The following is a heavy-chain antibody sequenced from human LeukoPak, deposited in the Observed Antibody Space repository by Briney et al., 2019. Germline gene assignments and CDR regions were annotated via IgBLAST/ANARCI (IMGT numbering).Heavy chain of an antibody. V-gene: IGHV1-69*13. Sequence: GASVKVSCKASEGTFSSYAISWVRQAPGQGLEWMGGIIPIFGTANYAQKFQGRVTITADESTSTAYMELSSLRSEDTAVYYCARGYDFWSGYSLWGQGTLVTVSS. CDR1: EGTFSSYA. CDR2: IIPIFGTA. J-gene: IGHJ4*02. CDR3: ARGYDFWSGYSL. D-gene: IGHD3-3*01.